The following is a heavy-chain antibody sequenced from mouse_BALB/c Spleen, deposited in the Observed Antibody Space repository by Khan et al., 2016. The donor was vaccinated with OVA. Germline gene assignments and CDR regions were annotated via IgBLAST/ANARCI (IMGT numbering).Heavy chain of an antibody. J-gene: IGHJ2*01. CDR1: GFTIQDTY. Sequence: VQLKQSGAELVKPWASVTLSCTASGFTIQDTYMHWVKQRPEQGLEWIGRIDPANGNTNYDPKFQGKATITADTYSNTAYRQRSSRTSEDTAVYYSARINAWGQGTTLTGSS. CDR3: ARINA. V-gene: IGHV14-3*02. CDR2: IDPANGNT.